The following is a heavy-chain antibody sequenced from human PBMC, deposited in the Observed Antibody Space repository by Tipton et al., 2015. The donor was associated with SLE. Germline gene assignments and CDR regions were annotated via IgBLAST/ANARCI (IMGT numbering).Heavy chain of an antibody. J-gene: IGHJ4*02. Sequence: TLSLTCTVSGSSISSYYWSWIRQPPGRGLEWIGYIYYSGSPNYNPSLKSRVTISVDTSKNQFSLKLSSVTAADTAVYYCARGLLWCGELSPNPYYFDYWGQGTLVTVSS. CDR2: IYYSGSP. CDR1: GSSISSYY. CDR3: ARGLLWCGELSPNPYYFDY. V-gene: IGHV4-59*01. D-gene: IGHD3-10*01.